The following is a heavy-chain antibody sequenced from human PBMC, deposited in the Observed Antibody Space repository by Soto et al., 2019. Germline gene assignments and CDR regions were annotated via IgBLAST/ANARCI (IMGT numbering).Heavy chain of an antibody. CDR1: GFTFTSSA. Sequence: VASVKVSCKASGFTFTSSAVQWVRQARGQRLEWIGWIVVGSGNTNYSQKFQERVTITRDMSTSTAYMELSSLRSEDTALYYCAADPPGTTSYYYYGMDVWGQGTTVTVSS. CDR3: AADPPGTTSYYYYGMDV. D-gene: IGHD1-7*01. V-gene: IGHV1-58*01. CDR2: IVVGSGNT. J-gene: IGHJ6*02.